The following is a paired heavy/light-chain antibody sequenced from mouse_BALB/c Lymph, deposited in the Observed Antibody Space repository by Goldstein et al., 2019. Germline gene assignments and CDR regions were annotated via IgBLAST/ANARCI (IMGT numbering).Heavy chain of an antibody. J-gene: IGHJ4*01. CDR1: GYTFSSYW. CDR3: ARKGSSGYYAMDY. CDR2: ILPGSGST. D-gene: IGHD3-1*01. V-gene: IGHV1-9*01. Sequence: QVQLQQSGAELMKPGASVKISCKATGYTFSSYWIEWVKQRPGHGLEWIGEILPGSGSTNYNEKFKGKATFTADTSSNTAYMQLSSLTSEDSAVYYCARKGSSGYYAMDYWGQGTSVTVSS.
Light chain of an antibody. CDR3: QQWSSNPLT. CDR2: DTS. CDR1: SSVSY. V-gene: IGKV4-59*01. J-gene: IGKJ5*01. Sequence: QIVLTQSPAIMSASPGEKVTMTCSASSSVSYMHWYQQKSGTSPKRWIYDTSKLASGVPARFSGSGSGTSYSLTISSMEAEDAATYYCQQWSSNPLTFGAGTKLELK.